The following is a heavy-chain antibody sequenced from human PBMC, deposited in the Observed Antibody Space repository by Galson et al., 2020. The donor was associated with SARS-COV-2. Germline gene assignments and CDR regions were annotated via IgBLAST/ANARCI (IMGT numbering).Heavy chain of an antibody. V-gene: IGHV3-21*01. CDR3: ARDEGVRGYNKGRLYEGMEV. CDR2: ISTSSSYT. D-gene: IGHD5-18*01. J-gene: IGHJ6*02. CDR1: GFPFSTYT. Sequence: GESLKISCAASGFPFSTYTINWVRLAPGKGLEWVSSISTSSSYTYYAHLVQGRFSISRDNPRNSLYLQLNSLRAEDTAVYYCARDEGVRGYNKGRLYEGMEVWGQATTVTVCS.